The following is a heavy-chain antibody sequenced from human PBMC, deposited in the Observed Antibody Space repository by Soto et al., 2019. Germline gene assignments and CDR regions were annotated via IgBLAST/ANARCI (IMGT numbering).Heavy chain of an antibody. Sequence: ASVKVSCKASGYTFTGYDMHWVRQAPGQGLEWMGWINTNNGGTNYAQKFQGRVSMTTDTSISTAYMELSRLRSDDTAVYYCAIEVGIEVAGPDYWGQGTLVTVSS. CDR1: GYTFTGYD. V-gene: IGHV1-2*02. D-gene: IGHD6-19*01. J-gene: IGHJ4*02. CDR3: AIEVGIEVAGPDY. CDR2: INTNNGGT.